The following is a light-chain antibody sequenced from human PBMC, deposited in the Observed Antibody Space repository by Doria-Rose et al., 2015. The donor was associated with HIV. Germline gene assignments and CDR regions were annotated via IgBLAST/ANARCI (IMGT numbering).Light chain of an antibody. J-gene: IGKJ1*01. V-gene: IGKV3-20*01. CDR1: QSFSSTY. Sequence: TQSPGTLSLSPGEGATLSCRASQSFSSTYLAWYQQKPGQAPSLLIYDGSTRATGIPDRFNASGSGTDFTLTINRLEPEDFALYYSHQYGTSWTFGQGTKVEI. CDR2: DGS. CDR3: HQYGTSWT.